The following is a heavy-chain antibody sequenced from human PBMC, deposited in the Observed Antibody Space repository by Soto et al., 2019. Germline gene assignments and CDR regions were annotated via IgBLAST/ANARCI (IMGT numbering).Heavy chain of an antibody. J-gene: IGHJ4*02. CDR2: ISSSSSTI. CDR3: ARVGIVLMDTAFDY. V-gene: IGHV3-48*02. Sequence: EVQLVESGGGLVQPGGSLRLSCAASGFTFSSYSMNWVRQAPGKGLEWVSYISSSSSTIYYADSVKGRFTISRDNAKNSLYLQMNSLRDEDTAVYYWARVGIVLMDTAFDYWGQGTLVTVSS. D-gene: IGHD2-8*01. CDR1: GFTFSSYS.